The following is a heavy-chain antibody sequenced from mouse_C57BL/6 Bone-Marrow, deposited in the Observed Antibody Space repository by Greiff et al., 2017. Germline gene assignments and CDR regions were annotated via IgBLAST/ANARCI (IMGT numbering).Heavy chain of an antibody. D-gene: IGHD2-10*01. J-gene: IGHJ3*01. Sequence: EVQLQQSGPELVKPGASVKISCKASGYTFTDYYMNWVKQSHGKSLEWIGDINPNNGGTSYNQKFKGKATLTVDKSSSTAYMELRRLTSEDSAVYYCARRAYYGNGWFAYWGQGTLVTVSA. CDR2: INPNNGGT. CDR3: ARRAYYGNGWFAY. CDR1: GYTFTDYY. V-gene: IGHV1-26*01.